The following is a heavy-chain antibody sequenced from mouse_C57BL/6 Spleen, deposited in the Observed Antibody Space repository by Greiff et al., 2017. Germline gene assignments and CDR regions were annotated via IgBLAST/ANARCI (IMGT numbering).Heavy chain of an antibody. V-gene: IGHV7-3*01. J-gene: IGHJ1*03. CDR1: GFTFTDYY. CDR3: ASARYFDV. Sequence: EVKLVESGGGLVQPGGSLSLSCAASGFTFTDYYMSWVRQPPGKALEWLGFIRNKANGYTTEYSASVTGRFTISRDNSQSILYLQMNALRAEDSATYYCASARYFDVWGTGTTVTVSS. CDR2: IRNKANGYTT.